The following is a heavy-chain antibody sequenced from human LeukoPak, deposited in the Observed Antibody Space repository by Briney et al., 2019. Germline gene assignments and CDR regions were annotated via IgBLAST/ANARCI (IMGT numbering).Heavy chain of an antibody. Sequence: ASVKVSCKASVYTFTSYGISWVRLAPGPGLEGMGWISAYNGKKNYAQKFQGRVTMTTDTSTSTAYMELRSLRSDNTAVYYWARDPSYDSSGYPNWFDPSGEGTLVTASS. CDR2: ISAYNGKK. CDR1: VYTFTSYG. J-gene: IGHJ5*02. D-gene: IGHD3-22*01. CDR3: ARDPSYDSSGYPNWFDP. V-gene: IGHV1-18*01.